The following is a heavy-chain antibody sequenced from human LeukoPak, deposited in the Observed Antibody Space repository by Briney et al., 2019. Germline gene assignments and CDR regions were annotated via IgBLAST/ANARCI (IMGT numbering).Heavy chain of an antibody. Sequence: GGSLRLSCAASGFTVSSKYMSWVRQAPGKGLEWVPVMYASGGTYYADSVKGRFTISRDTSKNTLYLQMNTLRADDTAVYYCARATGTPLDYWGQGTLVTVSS. CDR1: GFTVSSKY. D-gene: IGHD3-9*01. J-gene: IGHJ4*02. CDR3: ARATGTPLDY. CDR2: MYASGGT. V-gene: IGHV3-66*01.